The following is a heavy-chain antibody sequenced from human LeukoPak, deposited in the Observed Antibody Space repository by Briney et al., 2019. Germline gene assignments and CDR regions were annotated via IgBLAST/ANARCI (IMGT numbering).Heavy chain of an antibody. CDR1: GFTFSSYA. Sequence: PGRSLRLSCAASGFTFSSYAMHWVRQAPGKGLEWVAVISYDGSNKYYADSVKGRFTISRDNSKNTLYLQMNSLRAEDTAVYYCARVGYCGGDCYFEDYWGQGTLVTVSS. CDR2: ISYDGSNK. V-gene: IGHV3-30-3*01. D-gene: IGHD2-21*02. J-gene: IGHJ4*02. CDR3: ARVGYCGGDCYFEDY.